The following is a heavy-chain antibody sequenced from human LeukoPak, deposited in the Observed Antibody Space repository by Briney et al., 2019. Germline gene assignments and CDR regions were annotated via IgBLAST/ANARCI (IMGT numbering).Heavy chain of an antibody. CDR3: ARFGYTSSLDY. J-gene: IGHJ4*02. Sequence: SETLSLTCTVSGGSISSSSYYWGWIRQPPGKGLEWIGSIYYSGSTYYNPSLKSRVTISVDTSKNQFSLKLSSVTAADTAMYYCARFGYTSSLDYWGQGTLVTVSS. CDR1: GGSISSSSYY. D-gene: IGHD6-13*01. CDR2: IYYSGST. V-gene: IGHV4-39*07.